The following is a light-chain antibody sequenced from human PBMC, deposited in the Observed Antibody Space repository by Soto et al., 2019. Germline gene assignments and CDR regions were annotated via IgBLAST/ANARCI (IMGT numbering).Light chain of an antibody. CDR2: KVS. J-gene: IGKJ3*01. CDR1: QSLVYSDGNTY. CDR3: MQSTHGPPGDT. Sequence: DVVMTQSPLSLPVTPGQPASISCRSSQSLVYSDGNTYLNWFQQRPGQSPRRLIYKVSNRDSGGPDRFSGSGSGTDFTLKISRVEAEGVGVYYCMQSTHGPPGDTFGPGTKVDIK. V-gene: IGKV2-30*01.